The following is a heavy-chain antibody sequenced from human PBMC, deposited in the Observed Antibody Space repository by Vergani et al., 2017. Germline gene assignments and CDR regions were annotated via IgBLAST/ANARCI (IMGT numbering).Heavy chain of an antibody. V-gene: IGHV3-30*18. CDR1: GFTFSSYG. D-gene: IGHD3-3*01. CDR3: AKVTARGLYVLRFHTPGGYMDV. J-gene: IGHJ6*03. CDR2: ISYDGSNK. Sequence: QVQLVESGGGLVKPGRSLRLSCAASGFTFSSYGMHWVRQAPGKGLEWVAVISYDGSNKYYADSVKGRFTISRDNSKNTLYLQMNSLRAEDTAVYYCAKVTARGLYVLRFHTPGGYMDVWGKGTTVTVSS.